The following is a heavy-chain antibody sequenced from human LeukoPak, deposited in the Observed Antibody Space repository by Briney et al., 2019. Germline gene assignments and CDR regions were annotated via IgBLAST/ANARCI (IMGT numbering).Heavy chain of an antibody. CDR2: INPSGGST. CDR1: GYTFTSYY. CDR3: ARAGYDILTGYPFDY. Sequence: ASVKVSCKASGYTFTSYYMHWVRQAPGQGLEWMGIINPSGGSTSYAQKFQGRVTMTRDTSTSTVYMELSSLRSEDTAVYYCARAGYDILTGYPFDYWGQGTLVTVSS. V-gene: IGHV1-46*03. D-gene: IGHD3-9*01. J-gene: IGHJ4*02.